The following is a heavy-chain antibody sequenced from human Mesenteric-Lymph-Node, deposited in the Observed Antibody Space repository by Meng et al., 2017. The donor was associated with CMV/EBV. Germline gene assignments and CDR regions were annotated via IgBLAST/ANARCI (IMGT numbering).Heavy chain of an antibody. CDR3: ASLWQGGY. J-gene: IGHJ4*02. Sequence: GGSLRLSCVASGFTSRTYWMRWVRQAPRKGLEWVADIKQDGGQIFYADSVQGRFTITRDNAENSLYLQMNSLRVEDTAIYFCASLWQGGYWGQGTLVTVSS. D-gene: IGHD2-21*01. CDR2: IKQDGGQI. V-gene: IGHV3-7*01. CDR1: GFTSRTYW.